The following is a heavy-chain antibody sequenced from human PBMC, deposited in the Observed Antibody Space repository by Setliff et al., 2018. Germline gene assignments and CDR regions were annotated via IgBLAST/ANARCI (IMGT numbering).Heavy chain of an antibody. D-gene: IGHD6-13*01. J-gene: IGHJ6*02. CDR3: AREGAAAGTGYYYGMDV. CDR2: ISYDGSNK. V-gene: IGHV3-30-3*01. CDR1: GFTFSSYA. Sequence: GGSLRLSCAASGFTFSSYAMHWVRQAPGKGLEWVAVISYDGSNKYYADSVKGRFTISRDNSKNTLDLQMNSLRAEDTAVYYCAREGAAAGTGYYYGMDVWGQGTTVTVSS.